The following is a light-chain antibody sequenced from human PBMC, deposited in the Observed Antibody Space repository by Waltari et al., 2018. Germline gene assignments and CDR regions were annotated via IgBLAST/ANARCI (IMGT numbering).Light chain of an antibody. CDR2: DAS. J-gene: IGKJ4*01. V-gene: IGKV3-11*01. Sequence: EIVLTQSPATLSLSPGERATLSCRASETVFNYVAWYQQRPGQAPRLLIYDASNRATGIPARFSGSGSGTDFALIISSLEPEDSALYYCQQRFTWPLTFGGGTKVEIK. CDR1: ETVFNY. CDR3: QQRFTWPLT.